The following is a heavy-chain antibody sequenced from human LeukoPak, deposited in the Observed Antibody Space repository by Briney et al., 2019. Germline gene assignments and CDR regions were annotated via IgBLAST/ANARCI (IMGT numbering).Heavy chain of an antibody. CDR2: IYPGDSDT. Sequence: GESLKISCKGSGYSFTSYWIGWVRQMPGKGLEWMGIIYPGDSDTRYSPSFQGQVTISADKSISTAYLQWSSLKASDTAMYYCARHANPELTPYYYFYMDVWGKGTTVTVSS. CDR1: GYSFTSYW. D-gene: IGHD3-10*01. V-gene: IGHV5-51*01. J-gene: IGHJ6*03. CDR3: ARHANPELTPYYYFYMDV.